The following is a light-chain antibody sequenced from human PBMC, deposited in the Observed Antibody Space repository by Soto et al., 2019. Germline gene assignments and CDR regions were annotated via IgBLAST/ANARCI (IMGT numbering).Light chain of an antibody. CDR3: QHWTDYSWT. J-gene: IGKJ1*01. CDR2: KPS. CDR1: QSLTRG. V-gene: IGKV1-5*03. Sequence: DIHMTQSPSTLSASVGERVTITCRASQSLTRGLAWYQQKPGKAPNLLIYKPSSLESGVPSRFSGSGSGTEFTLTISSLQPDDFATYYCQHWTDYSWTFGQGTKVEVK.